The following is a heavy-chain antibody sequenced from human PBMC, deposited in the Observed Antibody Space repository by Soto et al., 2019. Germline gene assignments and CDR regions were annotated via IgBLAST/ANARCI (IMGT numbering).Heavy chain of an antibody. CDR2: ISHDGNSK. Sequence: QVHLVESGGGVVQPGGSLRLSCAASGFTFSVFGMHWVRQAPGKGPEWVAVISHDGNSKHYADSVKGRFSISRDNAWNTVSLLMDSLRPEDTGLYYCANTITVPPSDDSRGRGALIDHWGQGTLVTVSS. J-gene: IGHJ4*02. D-gene: IGHD6-19*01. CDR3: ANTITVPPSDDSRGRGALIDH. CDR1: GFTFSVFG. V-gene: IGHV3-30*18.